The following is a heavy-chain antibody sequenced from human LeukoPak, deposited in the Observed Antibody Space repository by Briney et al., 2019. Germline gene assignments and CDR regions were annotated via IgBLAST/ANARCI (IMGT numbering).Heavy chain of an antibody. J-gene: IGHJ4*02. V-gene: IGHV3-30*04. CDR1: GFTFSSYA. D-gene: IGHD5-18*01. CDR3: ASLIQLWAPNDY. CDR2: ISYDGSNK. Sequence: GGSLRLSCAASGFTFSSYAVTWVRQAPGKGLEWVAVISYDGSNKYYADSVKGRFTISRDNSKNTLYLQMNSLRAEDTAVYYCASLIQLWAPNDYWGQGTLVTVSS.